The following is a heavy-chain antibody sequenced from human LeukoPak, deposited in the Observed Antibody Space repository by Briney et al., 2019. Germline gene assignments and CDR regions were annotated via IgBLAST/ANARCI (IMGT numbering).Heavy chain of an antibody. CDR3: ARRLFHWYFDL. Sequence: TLSLTCTVSGGSISSGDYYWSWIRQPPGKGLEWMGYIYYSGSTYYNPSLKSRVTISVDTSKNQFSLKLSSVTAADTAVYYCARRLFHWYFDLWGRGTLVTVSS. CDR1: GGSISSGDYY. J-gene: IGHJ2*01. CDR2: IYYSGST. V-gene: IGHV4-30-4*08.